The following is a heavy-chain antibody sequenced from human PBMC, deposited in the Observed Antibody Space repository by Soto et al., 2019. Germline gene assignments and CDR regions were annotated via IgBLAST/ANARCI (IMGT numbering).Heavy chain of an antibody. Sequence: QVQLQESGPGLVKPSETLSLTCTVSGGSISSYYWSWIRQPPGKGLEWIGYIYYSGSTNYNPSLKSRVTISVDQAKNLFSLNLSSVTAADTAVYYCARRYGPGFDYWGQGTLVTVSS. J-gene: IGHJ4*02. V-gene: IGHV4-59*08. CDR3: ARRYGPGFDY. D-gene: IGHD4-17*01. CDR2: IYYSGST. CDR1: GGSISSYY.